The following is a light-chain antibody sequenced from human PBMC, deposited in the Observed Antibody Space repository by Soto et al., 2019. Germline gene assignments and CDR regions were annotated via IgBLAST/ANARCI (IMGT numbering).Light chain of an antibody. CDR1: SSDVGSYNF. Sequence: QSALTQPASVSGSPGQSITISCTGTSSDVGSYNFVSWYQQHPGKAPQLIIYEVSNRPSGLSNRFSASKSGNTASLTISGLQAEDEADYYCCSYTTSSTLVFGTGTKLTVL. CDR2: EVS. V-gene: IGLV2-14*02. J-gene: IGLJ1*01. CDR3: CSYTTSSTLV.